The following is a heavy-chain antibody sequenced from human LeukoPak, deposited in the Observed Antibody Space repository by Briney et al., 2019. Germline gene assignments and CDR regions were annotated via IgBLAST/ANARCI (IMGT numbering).Heavy chain of an antibody. Sequence: PGGSLRLSCAASGFTFSSYGMHWVRQAPGKGLEWVALISHDGSDTDYADSVKGRFTISRDNSKNTLYLQMTSLRAEDTAVYYCARDDSSGYYPTEFDYWGQGTLVTVSS. J-gene: IGHJ4*02. CDR3: ARDDSSGYYPTEFDY. V-gene: IGHV3-30*03. D-gene: IGHD3-22*01. CDR1: GFTFSSYG. CDR2: ISHDGSDT.